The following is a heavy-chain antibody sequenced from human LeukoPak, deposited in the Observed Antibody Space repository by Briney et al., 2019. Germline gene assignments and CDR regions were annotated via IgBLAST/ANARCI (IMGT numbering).Heavy chain of an antibody. D-gene: IGHD6-19*01. Sequence: PSESLSLTCTVSGGSISSSSYYWGWIRQPPGKGLEWIGSIYYSGSTYYNPSLKGRVTISVDTSKNQFSLKLSSVTAADTAVYYCARGGIAVALFFDYWGQGTLVTVSS. J-gene: IGHJ4*02. CDR3: ARGGIAVALFFDY. CDR1: GGSISSSSYY. CDR2: IYYSGST. V-gene: IGHV4-39*01.